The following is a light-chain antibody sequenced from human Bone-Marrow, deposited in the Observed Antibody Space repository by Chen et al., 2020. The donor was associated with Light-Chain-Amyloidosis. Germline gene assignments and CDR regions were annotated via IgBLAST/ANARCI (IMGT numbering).Light chain of an antibody. Sequence: SYELTQPPSVSVSPVQTARLTCSGDDLPTEYAYWYQQKPGQAPVLVIHRDTERPSGISERFAGSSSGTTATLTISGVQAEDEADYHCQSADSSGTYEVIFGGGTKLTDL. J-gene: IGLJ2*01. V-gene: IGLV3-25*03. CDR2: RDT. CDR1: DLPTEY. CDR3: QSADSSGTYEVI.